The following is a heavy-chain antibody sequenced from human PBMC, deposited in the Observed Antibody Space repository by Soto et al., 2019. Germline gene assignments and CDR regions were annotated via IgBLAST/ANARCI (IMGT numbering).Heavy chain of an antibody. CDR3: ARDMYSSDYFVKWFEP. CDR1: GFSFSSYA. V-gene: IGHV3-30-3*01. Sequence: QVRLVESGGGVVQPGRSLRLSCTASGFSFSSYAMYWFRQPPGKGLEWVAVISHDGINKHYADSVKGRVTGSRDNSNHSQDLQLNSLRGEDTAMYYCARDMYSSDYFVKWFEPWGQGTLVTVSS. J-gene: IGHJ5*02. D-gene: IGHD6-19*01. CDR2: ISHDGINK.